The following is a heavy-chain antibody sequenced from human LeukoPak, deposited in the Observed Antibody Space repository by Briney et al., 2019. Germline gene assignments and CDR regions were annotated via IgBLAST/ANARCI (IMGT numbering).Heavy chain of an antibody. Sequence: GGSLRLSCAASGFPFSGYWMDWVRQAPGKGMEWVANINQDGSTQYYAASVKGRFTISGDNAKSSLYLQMNILRAEDTAVYYCSRSLDYLGQGALVTVSS. CDR2: INQDGSTQ. CDR1: GFPFSGYW. CDR3: SRSLDY. V-gene: IGHV3-7*01. J-gene: IGHJ4*02.